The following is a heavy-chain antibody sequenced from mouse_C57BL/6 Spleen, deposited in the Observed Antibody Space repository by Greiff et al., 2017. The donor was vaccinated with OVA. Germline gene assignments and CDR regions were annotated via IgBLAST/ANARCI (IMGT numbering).Heavy chain of an antibody. CDR2: INPNNGGT. V-gene: IGHV1-22*01. J-gene: IGHJ4*01. CDR1: GYTFTDYN. Sequence: VQLQQSGPELVKPGASVKMSCKASGYTFTDYNMHWVKQSHGKSLEWIGDINPNNGGTSYNQKFKGKATLTVNKSSSTAYMELRSLTSEASAVYYCACSVYGSYDYAMDYWGQGTSVTVSA. D-gene: IGHD2-1*01. CDR3: ACSVYGSYDYAMDY.